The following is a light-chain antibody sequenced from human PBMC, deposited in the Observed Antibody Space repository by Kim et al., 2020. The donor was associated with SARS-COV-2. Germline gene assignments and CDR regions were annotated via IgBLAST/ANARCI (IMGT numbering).Light chain of an antibody. Sequence: EIVLTQSPATLSLSPGERATLSCRASQSVSYLAWYQQKPGQAPRLLIYSPSIRADGVPDRFSGSVFGTDFTLTISSLEPEDFAVYYCQQRSSWPPTWTFGQGTQVDIK. CDR3: QQRSSWPPTWT. CDR2: SPS. V-gene: IGKV3-11*01. J-gene: IGKJ1*01. CDR1: QSVSY.